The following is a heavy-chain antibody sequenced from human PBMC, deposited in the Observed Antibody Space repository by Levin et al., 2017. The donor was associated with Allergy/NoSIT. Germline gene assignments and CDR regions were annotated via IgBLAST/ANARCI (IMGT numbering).Heavy chain of an antibody. CDR2: IYHNGNT. V-gene: IGHV4-31*02. Sequence: SQTLSLTCTVSGVSISSGNYYWSWIRQHPGKGPEWIGYIYHNGNTYYNPSLKSRVTMSVATSENQFFLNLNSLTAADAAVYYCARVGGDGDGLFEHWGQGIQVTVSS. CDR3: ARVGGDGDGLFEH. CDR1: GVSISSGNYY. D-gene: IGHD4-17*01. J-gene: IGHJ1*01.